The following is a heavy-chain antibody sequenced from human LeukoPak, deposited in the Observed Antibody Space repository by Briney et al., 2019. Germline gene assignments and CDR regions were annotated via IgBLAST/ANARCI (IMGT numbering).Heavy chain of an antibody. Sequence: GGSLRLSCAASGFTFSDSAMPWVRQASGKGLEWVGRIRSKVNSYATTYAASVRGRFTISRDDSMNTAYLQMNSLKTEDTAVYYCTTYSSSSYYYGMDVWGQGTTVTVSS. CDR3: TTYSSSSYYYGMDV. J-gene: IGHJ6*02. D-gene: IGHD6-13*01. V-gene: IGHV3-73*01. CDR2: IRSKVNSYAT. CDR1: GFTFSDSA.